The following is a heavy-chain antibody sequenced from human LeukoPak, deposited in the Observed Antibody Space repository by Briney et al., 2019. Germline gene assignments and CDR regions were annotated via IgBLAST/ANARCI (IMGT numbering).Heavy chain of an antibody. CDR2: ISGSSDYI. CDR3: ARDRGWNDV. V-gene: IGHV3-21*01. CDR1: GFTFSGFS. Sequence: GGSLRLPCAASGFTFSGFSMSWVRQAPGKGLEWVSSISGSSDYIYYADSMKGRFTISRDNAKNSLYLQINSLRAEDAAVYYCARDRGWNDVWGQGTTVTVSS. D-gene: IGHD1-1*01. J-gene: IGHJ6*02.